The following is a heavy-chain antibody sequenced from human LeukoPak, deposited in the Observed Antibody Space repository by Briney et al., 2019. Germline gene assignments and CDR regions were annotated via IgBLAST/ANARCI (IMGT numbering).Heavy chain of an antibody. CDR1: GGSISSSSYY. D-gene: IGHD6-13*01. J-gene: IGHJ4*02. CDR3: ARISGYRSNWSIDY. V-gene: IGHV4-39*01. Sequence: SETLSLTCTVSGGSISSSSYYWGWIRQPPGKGLEWIGTIYYSGSTNYNPSLKSRVTISVDTSKNQFSLKVSSVTAADTAVYYCARISGYRSNWSIDYWGQGTLVTVSS. CDR2: IYYSGST.